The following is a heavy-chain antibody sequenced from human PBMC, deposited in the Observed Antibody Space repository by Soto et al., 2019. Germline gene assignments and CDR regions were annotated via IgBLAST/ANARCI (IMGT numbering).Heavy chain of an antibody. CDR3: ARLSTVSNTYYFDY. D-gene: IGHD4-17*01. J-gene: IGHJ4*02. CDR1: GGSISSSSYY. CDR2: IYYSGST. V-gene: IGHV4-39*01. Sequence: QLQLQESGPGLVKPSETLSLTCTVSGGSISSSSYYWGWIRQPPGKGLEWIGSIYYSGSTYYNPSLKSRVTISVDTSKNHFSLKLSSVTAADTAVYYCARLSTVSNTYYFDYWGQGTLVTVSS.